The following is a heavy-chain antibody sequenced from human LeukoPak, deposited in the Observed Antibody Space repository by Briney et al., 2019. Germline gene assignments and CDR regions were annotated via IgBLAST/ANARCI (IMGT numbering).Heavy chain of an antibody. V-gene: IGHV4-34*01. J-gene: IGHJ4*02. Sequence: SETLSLTCAVYGGSFSGYYWSWLRQPPGKGLEWLGEINHSGSTNYNPSLKSRVTISVDTSKNQFSLKLSSVTAADTAVYYCARGRRVLLWFGESYCDYWGQGTLVTVSS. D-gene: IGHD3-10*01. CDR2: INHSGST. CDR1: GGSFSGYY. CDR3: ARGRRVLLWFGESYCDY.